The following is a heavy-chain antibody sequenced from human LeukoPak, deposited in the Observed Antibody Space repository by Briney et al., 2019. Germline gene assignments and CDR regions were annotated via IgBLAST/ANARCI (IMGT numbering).Heavy chain of an antibody. CDR3: ARGGGGDNWFDP. V-gene: IGHV4-59*01. D-gene: IGHD4-23*01. Sequence: SETLSLTCIVSGGSISGYYWSWIRQPPGKGLEWIGYISYSGSTNYNPSLKSRVTISVDMSKNQFSLRLNSVTAADTAMYYCARGGGGDNWFDPWGQGTLVTVSS. J-gene: IGHJ5*02. CDR2: ISYSGST. CDR1: GGSISGYY.